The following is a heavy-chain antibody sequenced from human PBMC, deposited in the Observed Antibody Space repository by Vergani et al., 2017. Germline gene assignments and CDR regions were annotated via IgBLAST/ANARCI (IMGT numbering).Heavy chain of an antibody. J-gene: IGHJ5*02. V-gene: IGHV4-59*01. CDR3: ARDRDLYCRSTTSCHNWFDP. D-gene: IGHD2/OR15-2a*01. Sequence: QVQLQESGPGLVKPSETLSLTCTVSGAAIKDFYWSWFRQPPGKGLEWIGYVYYTGSTTYNPSLRSRVTISVDTSNNQFSLRMTSLTAADTAIYDCARDRDLYCRSTTSCHNWFDPWGQGSLVTVSS. CDR1: GAAIKDFY. CDR2: VYYTGST.